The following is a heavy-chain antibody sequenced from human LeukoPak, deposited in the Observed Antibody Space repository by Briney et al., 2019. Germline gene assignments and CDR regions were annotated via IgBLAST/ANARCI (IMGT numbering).Heavy chain of an antibody. CDR2: ISYDGSNK. V-gene: IGHV3-30*03. CDR3: ARDLGELSFDM. J-gene: IGHJ3*02. D-gene: IGHD3-10*01. Sequence: PGGSLRLSCAASGFTFSSYGMHWVRQAPGKGLEWVAVISYDGSNKYYADSVKGRFTISRDNSKNTLYLQMNSLRAEDTAVYYCARDLGELSFDMWGQGTMVTVSS. CDR1: GFTFSSYG.